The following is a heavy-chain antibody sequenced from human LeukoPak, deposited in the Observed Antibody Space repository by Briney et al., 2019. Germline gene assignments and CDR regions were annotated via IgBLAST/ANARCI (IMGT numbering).Heavy chain of an antibody. CDR2: ISSSSSTI. CDR3: ARGPRALRYGYYFDY. CDR1: GFTFSSYS. V-gene: IGHV3-48*04. J-gene: IGHJ4*02. Sequence: GGSLRLPCAASGFTFSSYSMNWVRQAPGKGLEWVSYISSSSSTIYYADSVKGRFTISRDNAKNSLYLQMNSLRAEDTAVYYCARGPRALRYGYYFDYWGQGTLVTVSS. D-gene: IGHD3-16*01.